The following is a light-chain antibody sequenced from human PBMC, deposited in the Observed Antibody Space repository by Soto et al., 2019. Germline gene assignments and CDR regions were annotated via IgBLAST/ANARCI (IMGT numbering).Light chain of an antibody. J-gene: IGKJ1*01. CDR1: QSISSW. V-gene: IGKV1-5*03. CDR2: KAS. Sequence: DIQMTQSPSTLSASVGDRVTITCRASQSISSWLAWYQQKPGKAPKLLIYKASSLKSGVPSRFSGSGSGTEFTLTIASLQPDDFATYYCKQYETFSGTFGPGTKVDIK. CDR3: KQYETFSGT.